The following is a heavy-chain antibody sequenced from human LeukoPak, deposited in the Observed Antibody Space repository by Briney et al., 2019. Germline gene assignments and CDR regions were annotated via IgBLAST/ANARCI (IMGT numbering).Heavy chain of an antibody. D-gene: IGHD4-17*01. Sequence: SVKVSCKASGGTFSSYAISWVRQAPGQGLEWMGGIIPIFGTANYAQKFQGRVTITTDESTSTAYMELSSLRSEDTAVYYCASSSYGDSDYFDYWAREPWSPSPQ. CDR1: GGTFSSYA. J-gene: IGHJ4*02. CDR3: ASSSYGDSDYFDY. CDR2: IIPIFGTA. V-gene: IGHV1-69*05.